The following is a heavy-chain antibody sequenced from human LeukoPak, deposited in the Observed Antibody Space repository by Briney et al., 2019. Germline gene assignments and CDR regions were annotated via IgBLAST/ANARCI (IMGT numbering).Heavy chain of an antibody. V-gene: IGHV1-2*02. CDR1: GYTFTEYH. Sequence: ASVKVSCKASGYTFTEYHLHWVRQAPGQGLEWMGWINPNSGGTNYAQKFQGRVTMTRDTSITTAYMELSSLTSDDTAVYYCARDPTNPLGYCSSTSCYTGYMDVWGKGTTVTVSS. CDR3: ARDPTNPLGYCSSTSCYTGYMDV. CDR2: INPNSGGT. D-gene: IGHD2-2*02. J-gene: IGHJ6*03.